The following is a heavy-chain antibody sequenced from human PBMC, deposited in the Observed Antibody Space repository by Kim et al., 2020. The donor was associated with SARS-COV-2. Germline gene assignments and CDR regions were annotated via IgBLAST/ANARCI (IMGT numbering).Heavy chain of an antibody. Sequence: SLKSRVAISVDTSKTQFSLKLSSVTAADTAVYYCARDTVTSYYYYYGMDVWGQGTTVTVSS. J-gene: IGHJ6*02. V-gene: IGHV4-59*01. CDR3: ARDTVTSYYYYYGMDV. D-gene: IGHD4-17*01.